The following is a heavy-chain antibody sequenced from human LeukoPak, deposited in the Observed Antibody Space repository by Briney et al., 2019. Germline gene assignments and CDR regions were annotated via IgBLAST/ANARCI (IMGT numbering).Heavy chain of an antibody. CDR3: AKGGATVIDY. D-gene: IGHD4-17*01. Sequence: PGGSLRLSCAASGFTFSSYDMHWVRQATGKGLEWVSRINSDGSSTTSADSVKGRFTISRDNAKNTLYLQMNSLRAEDTAVYYCAKGGATVIDYWGQGTLVTVSS. V-gene: IGHV3-74*01. J-gene: IGHJ4*02. CDR1: GFTFSSYD. CDR2: INSDGSST.